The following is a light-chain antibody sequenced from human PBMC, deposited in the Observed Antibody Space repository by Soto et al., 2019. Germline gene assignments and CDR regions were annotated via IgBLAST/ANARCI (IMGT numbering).Light chain of an antibody. V-gene: IGLV2-11*01. CDR3: CSFAGSYTV. J-gene: IGLJ2*01. CDR2: DVN. CDR1: RRDLGAYNY. Sequence: QSALIQPRSVSGSPGQSVTISCTGTRRDLGAYNYVSWYQQHPGKAPKLMIYDVNRRPSGVPDRFSGSKSGNTASLTISGLRAEDEADYYCCSFAGSYTVFGGGTKLTVL.